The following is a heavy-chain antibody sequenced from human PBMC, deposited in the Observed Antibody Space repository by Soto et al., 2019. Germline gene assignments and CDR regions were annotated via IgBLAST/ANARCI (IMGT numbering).Heavy chain of an antibody. J-gene: IGHJ4*02. CDR2: IDSDGTTT. V-gene: IGHV3-74*03. CDR3: ARAGDSGYYFGPFDY. D-gene: IGHD3-22*01. Sequence: EVQVVESGGGLVQPGGSLRLSCVASGFTFRRYWMHWVRQAPGKGLVWVSRIDSDGTTTQYEDSVRGRFTISRDNAKHTLCLQMNSLRAEDTAVYYCARAGDSGYYFGPFDYWGQGTLVTVSS. CDR1: GFTFRRYW.